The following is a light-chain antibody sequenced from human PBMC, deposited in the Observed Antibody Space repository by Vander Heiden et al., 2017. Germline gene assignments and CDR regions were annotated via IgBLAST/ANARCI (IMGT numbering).Light chain of an antibody. CDR3: NSRDSNDHHYV. CDR2: GKN. J-gene: IGLJ1*01. V-gene: IGLV3-19*01. CDR1: SLRTYY. Sequence: SSELTQDPAVSVALGQTVRITCQGDSLRTYYANWYQQRPGQAPVLVIYGKNNRPSGIPDRFSGSYSGNTASLTITGAQAEDEADFYCNSRDSNDHHYVFGGGTKVTVL.